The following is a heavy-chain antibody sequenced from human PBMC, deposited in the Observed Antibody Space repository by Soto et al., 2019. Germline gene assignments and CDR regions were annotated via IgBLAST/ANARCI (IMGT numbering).Heavy chain of an antibody. D-gene: IGHD6-6*01. J-gene: IGHJ4*02. CDR2: VIPIFGTA. Sequence: GASVKVSCKASGGTFSSYAISWVRQAPGQGLEWMGGVIPIFGTANYAQKFQGRVTITADESTSTAYMELSSLRSEDTAVYYCARSPSFIAARPPEGHFAYWCPAPLVTV. CDR1: GGTFSSYA. V-gene: IGHV1-69*13. CDR3: ARSPSFIAARPPEGHFAY.